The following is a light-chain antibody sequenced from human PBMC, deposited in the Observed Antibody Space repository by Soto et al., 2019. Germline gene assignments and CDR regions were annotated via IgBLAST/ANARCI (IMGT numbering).Light chain of an antibody. J-gene: IGKJ2*01. CDR3: QQYYSTPPT. Sequence: DIVMTQSPDSLALSLGERATINCKSSQTVLLSSNNKNYLAWYQQKPGQPPKLLIYWASTRESGVPDRFSGSGSGTDFTLTISSLQAEDVAVYYGQQYYSTPPTFGQGTTLEIK. CDR1: QTVLLSSNNKNY. CDR2: WAS. V-gene: IGKV4-1*01.